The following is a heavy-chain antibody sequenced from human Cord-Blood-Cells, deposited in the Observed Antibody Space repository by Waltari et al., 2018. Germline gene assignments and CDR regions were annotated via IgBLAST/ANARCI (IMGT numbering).Heavy chain of an antibody. V-gene: IGHV1-3*01. J-gene: IGHJ4*02. CDR1: GYTFTSYA. CDR2: INAGNGNT. CDR3: ARSYVLRFLEWLSGPDY. Sequence: QVQLVQSGAEVKKPGASVKVSCKASGYTFTSYAMHWVRQAPGQRLEWMGWINAGNGNTKYSQKFQSRVTITRDTSASTAYMELSSLRSEDTAVYYCARSYVLRFLEWLSGPDYWGQGTLVTVSS. D-gene: IGHD3-3*01.